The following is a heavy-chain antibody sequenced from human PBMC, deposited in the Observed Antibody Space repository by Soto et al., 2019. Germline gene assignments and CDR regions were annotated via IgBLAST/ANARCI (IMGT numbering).Heavy chain of an antibody. CDR2: IYYSGST. Sequence: QVQLQESGPGLVKPSETLSLTCTVSGGSISSYYWSWIRQPPGKGLEWIGYIYYSGSTNYNPSLKSRVTISVDTSKNQFSLKLSSVTAADTALYYCARARGVATLYYWGQGTLVTVSS. J-gene: IGHJ4*02. CDR1: GGSISSYY. V-gene: IGHV4-59*01. D-gene: IGHD5-12*01. CDR3: ARARGVATLYY.